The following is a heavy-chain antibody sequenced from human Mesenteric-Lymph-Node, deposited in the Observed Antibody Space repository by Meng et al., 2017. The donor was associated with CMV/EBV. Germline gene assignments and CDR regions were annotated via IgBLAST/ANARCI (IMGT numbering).Heavy chain of an antibody. V-gene: IGHV4-30-4*01. CDR1: GVSVSSGDYY. CDR3: GREPRVLRFFEYLADY. J-gene: IGHJ4*02. CDR2: ISDTGIT. D-gene: IGHD3-3*01. Sequence: SETLSLTCIVSGVSVSSGDYYWSWIRQPPGKGLEWIGHISDTGITYYSPSLKSRVSISLDTSKNQFSLKLNSVTAADTAVYYCGREPRVLRFFEYLADYWGQGTLVTVSS.